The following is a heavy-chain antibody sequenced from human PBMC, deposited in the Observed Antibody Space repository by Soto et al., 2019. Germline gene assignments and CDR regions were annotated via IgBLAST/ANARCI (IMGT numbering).Heavy chain of an antibody. CDR2: IYYSGST. D-gene: IGHD7-27*01. CDR1: CGSISSYY. Sequence: SETLSLTCTVSCGSISSYYWSWIRQPPGKGLEWIGYIYYSGSTNYNPSLKSRVTISVDTSKNQFSLKLSSVTAADTAVYYCARDVGNFDYWGQGTLVTVSS. CDR3: ARDVGNFDY. V-gene: IGHV4-59*01. J-gene: IGHJ4*02.